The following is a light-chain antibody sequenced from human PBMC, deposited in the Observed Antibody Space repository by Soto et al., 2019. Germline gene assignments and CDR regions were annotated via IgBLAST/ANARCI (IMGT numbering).Light chain of an antibody. V-gene: IGLV2-23*02. CDR3: CSYAGSRTFVL. CDR1: SSDVGSYNL. J-gene: IGLJ3*02. Sequence: QSALTQPASVSGSPGQSITISCTGTSSDVGSYNLVSWYQQHPGKAPKLMIYEVTKRPSGVSNRFSGSKSGNTASLTISGLQAEDEADYYCCSYAGSRTFVLFGGGTKVTVL. CDR2: EVT.